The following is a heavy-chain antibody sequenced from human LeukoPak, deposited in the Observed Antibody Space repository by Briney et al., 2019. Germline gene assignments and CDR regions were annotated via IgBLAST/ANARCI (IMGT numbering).Heavy chain of an antibody. CDR1: GYTLTELS. D-gene: IGHD3-3*01. V-gene: IGHV1-24*01. Sequence: ASVKVSCKVSGYTLTELSMHWVRQAPGKGLEWMGGFDPEDGETVYAQKFQGRVTMTEDTSTDTAYMELSSLRSGDTAVYYCATEHASSKFWSGYWPPGYWGQGTLVTVSS. CDR2: FDPEDGET. J-gene: IGHJ4*02. CDR3: ATEHASSKFWSGYWPPGY.